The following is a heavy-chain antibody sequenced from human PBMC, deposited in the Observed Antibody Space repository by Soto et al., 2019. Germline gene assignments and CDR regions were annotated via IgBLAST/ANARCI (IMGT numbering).Heavy chain of an antibody. CDR2: ISGSGDGT. V-gene: IGHV3-23*01. D-gene: IGHD2-8*01. CDR3: TKSRRGILMVYGFGGMDV. CDR1: GFAFDVHS. Sequence: GGSLRLSCEASGFAFDVHSMNWVRQVPGKGLEWVASISGSGDGTYYGDSVKGRFTISRDSSSSTLYLQMNNLRGEDTAVYFCTKSRRGILMVYGFGGMDVWGQGTTVTVSS. J-gene: IGHJ6*02.